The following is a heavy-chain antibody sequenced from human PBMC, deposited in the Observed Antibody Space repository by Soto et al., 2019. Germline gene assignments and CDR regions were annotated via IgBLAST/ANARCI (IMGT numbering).Heavy chain of an antibody. V-gene: IGHV3-23*01. J-gene: IGHJ4*02. D-gene: IGHD3-22*01. Sequence: EVQLLESGGGLVQPGGSLRLTCVGSGFTFRNQDMRWVRQAPGKGLEWVSGISGRGGVTYYADSVKGRFTISRDNSKNTRYLQMNHLRANDTAVYYCAKDRQFRSYYESAGHYNDWGQGTLVTVSS. CDR1: GFTFRNQD. CDR3: AKDRQFRSYYESAGHYND. CDR2: ISGRGGVT.